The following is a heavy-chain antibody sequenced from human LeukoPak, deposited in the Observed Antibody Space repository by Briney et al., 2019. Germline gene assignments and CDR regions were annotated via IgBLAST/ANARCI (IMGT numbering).Heavy chain of an antibody. D-gene: IGHD4-17*01. CDR1: GFTFSSYS. CDR3: AKDEPTTVTSGY. CDR2: ISSSSSYI. Sequence: PGGSLRLSCAASGFTFSSYSMNWVRQAPGKGLEWVSSISSSSSYIYYADSVKGRFTISRDNAKNSLYLQMNSLRAEDTAVYYCAKDEPTTVTSGYWGQGTLVTVSS. V-gene: IGHV3-21*04. J-gene: IGHJ4*02.